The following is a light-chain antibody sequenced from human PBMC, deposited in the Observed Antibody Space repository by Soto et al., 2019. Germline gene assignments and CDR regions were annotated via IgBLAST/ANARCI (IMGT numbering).Light chain of an antibody. J-gene: IGLJ1*01. CDR3: SSYTTSRTPHV. CDR2: KVS. CDR1: SSDVGGYDY. Sequence: QSALTQPASVSGSPGQSITISCTGTSSDVGGYDYVSWYQQHPGKAPKVMIYKVSNRPSGVSNRFSGSKSGNTASLTISGLQAEDEADYFCSSYTTSRTPHVFGTGTKVTVL. V-gene: IGLV2-14*01.